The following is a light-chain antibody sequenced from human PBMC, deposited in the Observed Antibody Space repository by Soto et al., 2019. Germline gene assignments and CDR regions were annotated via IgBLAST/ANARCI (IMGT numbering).Light chain of an antibody. CDR3: QQTNSFPRT. CDR2: GAS. CDR1: QSVSSN. V-gene: IGKV3-15*01. J-gene: IGKJ1*01. Sequence: EIVMTQSPATLSVSPGERATLSCRASQSVSSNLAWYQQKPGQAPRLLIYGASTRATGIPARFSGSGSGTEFTLTISSLQSEDFATYYCQQTNSFPRTFGQGTKVEI.